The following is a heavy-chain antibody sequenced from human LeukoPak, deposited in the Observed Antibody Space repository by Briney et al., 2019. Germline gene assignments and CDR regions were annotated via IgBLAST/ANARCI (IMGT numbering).Heavy chain of an antibody. CDR2: IYTSGST. D-gene: IGHD4-23*01. Sequence: PSETLSLTXTVSGGSISSYYWSWIRQPAGKGLEWIGRIYTSGSTNYNPSLKSRVTMSVDTSKNQFSLKLSSVTAADTAVYYCARGGDRPRGGISTTPRNWFDPWGQGTLVTVSS. J-gene: IGHJ5*02. CDR3: ARGGDRPRGGISTTPRNWFDP. CDR1: GGSISSYY. V-gene: IGHV4-4*07.